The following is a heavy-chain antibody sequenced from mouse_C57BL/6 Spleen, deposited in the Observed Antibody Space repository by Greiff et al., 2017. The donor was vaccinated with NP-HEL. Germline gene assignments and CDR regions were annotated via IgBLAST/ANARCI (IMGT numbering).Heavy chain of an antibody. Sequence: EVKLEESGGGLVKPGGSLKLSCAASGFTFSSYAMSWVRQTPEKRLEWVATISDGGSYTYYPDNVKGRFTISRDNAKNNLYLQMSHLKSEDTAMYYCARYYYGSSWYFDVWGTGTTVTVSS. CDR2: ISDGGSYT. V-gene: IGHV5-4*03. CDR3: ARYYYGSSWYFDV. J-gene: IGHJ1*03. CDR1: GFTFSSYA. D-gene: IGHD1-1*01.